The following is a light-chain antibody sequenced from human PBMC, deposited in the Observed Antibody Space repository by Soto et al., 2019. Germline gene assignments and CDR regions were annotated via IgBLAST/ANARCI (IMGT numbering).Light chain of an antibody. J-gene: IGKJ3*01. V-gene: IGKV1-27*01. CDR3: QNLDSAAFT. CDR1: QDISNY. Sequence: DIQMTQSPPSLSASVGDRVTITCRASQDISNYLAWYQQRPGKVPRLLIYAASTLQSGVPSRFSGSGSGTDFTLTISSLLPEDSATYYCQNLDSAAFTFGLGTKGDIK. CDR2: AAS.